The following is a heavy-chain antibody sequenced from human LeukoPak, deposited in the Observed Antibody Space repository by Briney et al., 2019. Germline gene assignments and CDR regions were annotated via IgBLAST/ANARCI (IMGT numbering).Heavy chain of an antibody. V-gene: IGHV1-2*06. CDR1: GYTFTSYG. D-gene: IGHD3-22*01. CDR2: INPNSGGT. Sequence: ASVKVSCKASGYTFTSYGISWVRQAPGQGLEWMGRINPNSGGTNYAQKFQGRVTMTRDTSISTAYMELSRLRSDDTAVYYCARGPPSSPYYYDSSGYYPFDYWGQGTLVTVSS. J-gene: IGHJ4*02. CDR3: ARGPPSSPYYYDSSGYYPFDY.